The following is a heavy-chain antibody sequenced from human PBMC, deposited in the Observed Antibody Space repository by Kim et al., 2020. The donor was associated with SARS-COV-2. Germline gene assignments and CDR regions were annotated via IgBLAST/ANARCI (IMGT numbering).Heavy chain of an antibody. CDR3: AKDGGGWYKSGWYYFDK. CDR1: GFTFDNYA. J-gene: IGHJ4*02. D-gene: IGHD6-19*01. CDR2: LSGSGSNT. V-gene: IGHV3-23*01. Sequence: GGSLRLSCGASGFTFDNYAMNWVRQAPGKGLEWVSSLSGSGSNTYYADSVKGRFTISRDNSKNTVYLQMNSLRAEDTAIYYCAKDGGGWYKSGWYYFDKWGQGTLVTVCS.